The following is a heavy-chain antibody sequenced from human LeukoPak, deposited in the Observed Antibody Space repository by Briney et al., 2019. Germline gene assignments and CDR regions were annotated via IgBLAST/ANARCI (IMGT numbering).Heavy chain of an antibody. V-gene: IGHV3-21*01. J-gene: IGHJ4*02. CDR1: GFTFSSYS. CDR2: ISISSSYI. CDR3: ARGPQKNGHSSGYPGYFDY. Sequence: GGSLRLSCAASGFTFSSYSINWVRQAPGKGLEWVSSISISSSYIYYADSVKGRFTISRDNAKDSLYLQMNSLRAEDTAVYYCARGPQKNGHSSGYPGYFDYWGQGTLVTVSS. D-gene: IGHD3-22*01.